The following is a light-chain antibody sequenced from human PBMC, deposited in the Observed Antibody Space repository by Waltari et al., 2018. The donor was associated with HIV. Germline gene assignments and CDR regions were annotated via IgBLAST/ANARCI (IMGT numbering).Light chain of an antibody. CDR2: ATI. J-gene: IGLJ2*01. Sequence: QSVQTQPPSVSGAPGQRVTISCTGGSSNIGAGYDVHWYQRLPGTAPKLLIFATINRPSGVPDRFSGSSSGTSASLAITGLQAEDEADYYCQSYDSSLTMVFGGGTKVTVL. CDR1: SSNIGAGYD. CDR3: QSYDSSLTMV. V-gene: IGLV1-40*01.